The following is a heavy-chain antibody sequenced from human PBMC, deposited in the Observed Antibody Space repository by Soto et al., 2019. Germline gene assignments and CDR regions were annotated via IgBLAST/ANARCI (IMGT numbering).Heavy chain of an antibody. Sequence: QVQLVQSGAEVKKPGASVKVSCKASGYTFTSYGISWVRQAPGQGLEWMGWISAYNGNTNYAQKLQGRVTMTTDTATSTAYMELRSLSSDDTDVYYYSRAGHGGYGSDFEYWGQGTLVTVSS. CDR1: GYTFTSYG. D-gene: IGHD5-12*01. V-gene: IGHV1-18*01. J-gene: IGHJ4*02. CDR3: SRAGHGGYGSDFEY. CDR2: ISAYNGNT.